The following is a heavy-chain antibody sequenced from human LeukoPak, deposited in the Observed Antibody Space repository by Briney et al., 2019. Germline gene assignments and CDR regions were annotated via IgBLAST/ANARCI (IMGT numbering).Heavy chain of an antibody. Sequence: PSETLSLTCTVSGYSISSGYYWGWIRQPPGKGLEWIGSIYHSGGTYYNPSLKSRVTTSVDTSKNQFSLKLSSVTAADTAVYYCATAHCSGGSCYPLYYYYMDVWGKGTTVTVSS. CDR2: IYHSGGT. V-gene: IGHV4-38-2*02. CDR1: GYSISSGYY. J-gene: IGHJ6*03. CDR3: ATAHCSGGSCYPLYYYYMDV. D-gene: IGHD2-15*01.